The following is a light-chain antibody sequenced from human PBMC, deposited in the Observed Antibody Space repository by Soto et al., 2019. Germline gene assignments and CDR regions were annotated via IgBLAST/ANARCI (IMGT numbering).Light chain of an antibody. CDR3: QQYGSSPYT. CDR2: AAS. V-gene: IGKV3-20*01. CDR1: QSVSSSY. Sequence: EIVLTQSPGTLSLSPGERATLSCRASQSVSSSYLAWYQQKPGQAPRLLIYAASSRATGIPDRLSGSRSGTDFTLTISRLEPEDFAVYYCQQYGSSPYTFGQGTKLEIK. J-gene: IGKJ2*01.